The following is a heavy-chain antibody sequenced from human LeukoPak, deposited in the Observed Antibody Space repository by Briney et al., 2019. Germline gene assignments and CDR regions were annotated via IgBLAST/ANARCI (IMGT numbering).Heavy chain of an antibody. CDR1: GFTFSSYA. V-gene: IGHV3-23*01. J-gene: IGHJ4*02. D-gene: IGHD6-19*01. CDR3: AKVSWSSGWCFEY. Sequence: GGSLRLSCAASGFTFSSYAMSWVRQAPGRGLEWVSAISGSGGSTYYADSVKGRFTISRDNSKNTLYLQMNSLRAEDTAVYYCAKVSWSSGWCFEYWGQGTLVTVSS. CDR2: ISGSGGST.